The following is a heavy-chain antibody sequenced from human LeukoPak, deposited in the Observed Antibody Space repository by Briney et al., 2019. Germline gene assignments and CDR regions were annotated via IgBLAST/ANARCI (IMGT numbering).Heavy chain of an antibody. CDR2: IYYSGST. Sequence: SETLSLTCTVSGGSISSYYWSWIRQPPGKGLEWIGYIYYSGSTNYNPSLKSRVTISVDTSKDQFSLKLSSVTAADTAVYYCARFIAVAGTFYYGMDVWGQGTTVTVSS. CDR1: GGSISSYY. V-gene: IGHV4-59*01. J-gene: IGHJ6*02. D-gene: IGHD6-19*01. CDR3: ARFIAVAGTFYYGMDV.